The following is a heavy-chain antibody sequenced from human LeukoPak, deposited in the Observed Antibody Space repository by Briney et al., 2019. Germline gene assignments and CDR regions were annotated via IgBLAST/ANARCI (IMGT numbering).Heavy chain of an antibody. J-gene: IGHJ4*02. CDR1: GGTFSSYV. V-gene: IGHV1-69*04. D-gene: IGHD3-10*01. CDR3: ARDLFEWGVAGGHDF. Sequence: ASVKVSCKASGGTFSSYVISWVRQAPGQGLEWMGRIIPILGIANYAQKFQGRVTMTRDTSTSTAYMELRSLTSDDTAVYYCARDLFEWGVAGGHDFWGQGTLVTVSS. CDR2: IIPILGIA.